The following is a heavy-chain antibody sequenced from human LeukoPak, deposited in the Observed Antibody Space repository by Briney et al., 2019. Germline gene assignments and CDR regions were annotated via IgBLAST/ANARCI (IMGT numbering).Heavy chain of an antibody. CDR2: TYGGGTT. J-gene: IGHJ6*02. D-gene: IGHD3-9*01. CDR3: AREARYYDILTGYHNYSGVDV. V-gene: IGHV3-66*01. Sequence: PGGSLRLSCAGSGFTVSKDYMTWVRQAPGKGLECVSATYGGGTTYYADSVKGRFTISRDSSSNTLHLQMNSLRAEDTAVYYCAREARYYDILTGYHNYSGVDVWGQGTTVIVSS. CDR1: GFTVSKDY.